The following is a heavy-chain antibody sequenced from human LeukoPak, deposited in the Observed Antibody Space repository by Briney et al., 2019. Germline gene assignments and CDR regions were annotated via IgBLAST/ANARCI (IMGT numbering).Heavy chain of an antibody. Sequence: SETLSLTCTVSGGSISSSSYYWGWIRQPPGKGLEWIGYIYYSGSTYYNPSLKSRVTISVDTSKNQFSLKLSSVTAADTAVYYCARADIVVVPAGPLFDYWGQGTLVTVSS. D-gene: IGHD2-2*01. CDR1: GGSISSSSYY. CDR2: IYYSGST. V-gene: IGHV4-30-4*08. CDR3: ARADIVVVPAGPLFDY. J-gene: IGHJ4*02.